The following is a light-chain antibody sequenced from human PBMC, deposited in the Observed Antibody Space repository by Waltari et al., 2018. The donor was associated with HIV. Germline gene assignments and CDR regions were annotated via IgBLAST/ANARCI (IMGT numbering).Light chain of an antibody. CDR2: LGS. V-gene: IGKV2-28*01. CDR1: QSLLNSNGFNY. Sequence: DIVMTKSPLSLPVTPGEPASISCRSSQSLLNSNGFNYLDWYLQKPGQSPQLLIYLGSNRAPGVPDRFSSSGSGTDFTLKISRVEAEDVAVYYCMQALQTPLITFGQGTRLEIK. J-gene: IGKJ5*01. CDR3: MQALQTPLIT.